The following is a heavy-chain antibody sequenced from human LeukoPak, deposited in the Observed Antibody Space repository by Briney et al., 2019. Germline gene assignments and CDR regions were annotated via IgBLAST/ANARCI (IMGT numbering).Heavy chain of an antibody. J-gene: IGHJ4*02. CDR3: ATETAIFGVVNAAFDY. Sequence: ASVKVSCKASGGTFSSYAISWVRQAPGQGLEGMGGIIPIFGTANYAQKFQGRITITADESTSTAYMELSSLRSEDTAVYYCATETAIFGVVNAAFDYWGQGTLVTVSS. D-gene: IGHD3-3*01. CDR1: GGTFSSYA. CDR2: IIPIFGTA. V-gene: IGHV1-69*13.